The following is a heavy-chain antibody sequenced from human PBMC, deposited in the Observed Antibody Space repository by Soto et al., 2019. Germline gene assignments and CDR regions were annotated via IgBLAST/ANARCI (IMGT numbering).Heavy chain of an antibody. D-gene: IGHD5-12*01. J-gene: IGHJ5*02. CDR2: IYYSGST. CDR3: ARHRDGYNYWFDP. V-gene: IGHV4-59*01. CDR1: GGSISSYY. Sequence: SETLSLTCTVYGGSISSYYWSWIRQPPGKGLEWIGYIYYSGSTNYNPSLKSRVTISVDTSKNQFSLKLSSVTAADTAVYYCARHRDGYNYWFDPWGQGTLVTVST.